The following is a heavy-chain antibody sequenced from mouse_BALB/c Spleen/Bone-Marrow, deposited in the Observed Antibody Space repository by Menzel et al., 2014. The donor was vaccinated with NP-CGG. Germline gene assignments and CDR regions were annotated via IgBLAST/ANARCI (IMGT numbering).Heavy chain of an antibody. CDR3: ARTGFFDV. J-gene: IGHJ1*01. Sequence: VHVKQSGPSLVKPSQTLSLTCSVTGDSITGGYWHWIRKLPGNKLECMGYISYRGTTYYDPSLKSQISITRDTSKNQYYLELNSVAAEDTATYYCARTGFFDVWGAGTTVTVSS. CDR1: GDSITGGY. V-gene: IGHV3-8*02. CDR2: ISYRGTT.